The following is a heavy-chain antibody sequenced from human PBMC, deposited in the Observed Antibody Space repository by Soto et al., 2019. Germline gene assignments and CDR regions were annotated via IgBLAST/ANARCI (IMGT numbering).Heavy chain of an antibody. J-gene: IGHJ5*02. Sequence: QEQLVESGGGVVQPGSSLRLSCAASGFAFRSYGMHWVRQAPGKGLEWVALISHDGDKEYYADSVKGRFTIPRDNSENTLFLRMNSLTADDSAVYFCAKAGFTIFGEGFDPWGQGTRVTVSS. CDR2: ISHDGDKE. CDR3: AKAGFTIFGEGFDP. CDR1: GFAFRSYG. D-gene: IGHD3-3*01. V-gene: IGHV3-30*18.